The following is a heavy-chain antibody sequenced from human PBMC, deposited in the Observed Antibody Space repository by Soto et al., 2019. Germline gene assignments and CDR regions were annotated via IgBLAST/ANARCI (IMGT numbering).Heavy chain of an antibody. D-gene: IGHD3-22*01. CDR3: ARVEVVYYYDSSGKGAFDI. Sequence: ASVKVSCKASGYTCTSYDINCVRQATGQGLEWMGWMNPNSGNTGYAQKFQGRVTMTRNTSISTAYMELSSLRSEDTAVYYCARVEVVYYYDSSGKGAFDIWGQGTMVTVSS. V-gene: IGHV1-8*01. CDR2: MNPNSGNT. J-gene: IGHJ3*02. CDR1: GYTCTSYD.